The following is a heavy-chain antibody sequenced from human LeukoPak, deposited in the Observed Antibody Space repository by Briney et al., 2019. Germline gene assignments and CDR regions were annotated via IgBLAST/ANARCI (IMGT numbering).Heavy chain of an antibody. Sequence: PSETLSLTCGVSGGSVTSTNWWTWVRQPPGKGLEWIGEVHLDGRTNYNPSLKSRLTMSVDLSENHISLKLTSVTAADTAVYYCAREGGFYRPLDYSGQGTLVTVSS. V-gene: IGHV4-4*02. D-gene: IGHD3-3*01. CDR3: AREGGFYRPLDY. J-gene: IGHJ4*02. CDR1: GGSVTSTNW. CDR2: VHLDGRT.